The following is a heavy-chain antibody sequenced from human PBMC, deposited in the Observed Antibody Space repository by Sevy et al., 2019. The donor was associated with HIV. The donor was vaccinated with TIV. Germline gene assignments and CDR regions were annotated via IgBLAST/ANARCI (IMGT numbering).Heavy chain of an antibody. D-gene: IGHD3-10*01. J-gene: IGHJ6*02. CDR3: ARGALWYGELLSHGMDV. CDR2: IGTAGDT. Sequence: GGSLRLSCVASGFTFSSYDMHWVRQATGKGLEWVSAIGTAGDTYYPGSVKGRFTISRENAKNSLYLQMNSLRAGDTAVYYCARGALWYGELLSHGMDVWGQGTTVTVSS. V-gene: IGHV3-13*01. CDR1: GFTFSSYD.